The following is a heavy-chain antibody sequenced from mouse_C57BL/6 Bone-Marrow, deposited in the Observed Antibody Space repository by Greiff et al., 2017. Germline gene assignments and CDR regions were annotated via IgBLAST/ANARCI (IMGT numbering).Heavy chain of an antibody. J-gene: IGHJ3*01. D-gene: IGHD2-3*01. CDR3: AQGDLCRGFAY. V-gene: IGHV1-7*01. CDR1: GYTFTSYW. CDR2: INPSSGYT. Sequence: QVQLQQSGAELAKPGASVKLSCKASGYTFTSYWMHWVKQRPGKGLEWIGYINPSSGYTKYNQKFKDKATLTADKSSSTAYMQLSSLTYEDSAVYYCAQGDLCRGFAYWGQGTLVTVSA.